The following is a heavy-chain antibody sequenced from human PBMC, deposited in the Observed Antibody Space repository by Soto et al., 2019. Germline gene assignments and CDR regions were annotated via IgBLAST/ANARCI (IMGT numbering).Heavy chain of an antibody. CDR2: IIVGSGQT. V-gene: IGHV1-58*01. J-gene: IGHJ4*02. D-gene: IGHD2-21*02. Sequence: QIQVVQSGPEVKSPGTSVKVSCKTSGFRFSNSAVQWVRQARGQSLEWIGWIIVGSGQTKSAQNIQERLTITRDISTTTVYMELSSLNSEDKAVYYCAGEPYERGDCCHFDYCGQRPLVTVSS. CDR1: GFRFSNSA. CDR3: AGEPYERGDCCHFDY.